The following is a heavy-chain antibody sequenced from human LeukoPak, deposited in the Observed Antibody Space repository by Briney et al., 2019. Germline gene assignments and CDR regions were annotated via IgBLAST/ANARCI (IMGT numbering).Heavy chain of an antibody. CDR1: GFTVSSNY. Sequence: GGSLRLSCAASGFTVSSNYMSWVRQAPGKELEWVSVIYSGGSTYYADSVKGRFTISRDNSKNTLYLQMNSLRAEDTAVYYCARGGKKGAVAGLFDYWGQGTLVTVSS. CDR2: IYSGGST. D-gene: IGHD6-19*01. CDR3: ARGGKKGAVAGLFDY. V-gene: IGHV3-66*01. J-gene: IGHJ4*02.